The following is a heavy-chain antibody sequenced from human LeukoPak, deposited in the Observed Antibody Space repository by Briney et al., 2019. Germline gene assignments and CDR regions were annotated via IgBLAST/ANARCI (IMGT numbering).Heavy chain of an antibody. CDR3: ARTDCTNGLCLESFYYYGMDV. CDR2: INPNSGGT. CDR1: GYTFTGYY. J-gene: IGHJ6*02. V-gene: IGHV1-2*02. D-gene: IGHD2-8*01. Sequence: SVKVSRKASGYTFTGYYMHWVRQAPGQGLEWMGWINPNSGGTNYAQKFQGRVTMTRDTSISTAYMELSRLRSDDTAVYYCARTDCTNGLCLESFYYYGMDVWGQGTTVTVSS.